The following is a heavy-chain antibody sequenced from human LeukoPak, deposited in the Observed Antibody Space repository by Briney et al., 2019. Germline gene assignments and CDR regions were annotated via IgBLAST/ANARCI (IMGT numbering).Heavy chain of an antibody. CDR1: GGSINSGSHY. CDR3: ARAHDSSGLTFDY. J-gene: IGHJ4*02. CDR2: IYFSGST. D-gene: IGHD3-22*01. Sequence: SETLSLTCTVSGGSINSGSHYWGWIRQPPGKGLEWIGSIYFSGSTYYNPSLKSRVTISVDTSRSQFSLKLSSVTAADTAVYYCARAHDSSGLTFDYWGQGTLVTVSS. V-gene: IGHV4-39*01.